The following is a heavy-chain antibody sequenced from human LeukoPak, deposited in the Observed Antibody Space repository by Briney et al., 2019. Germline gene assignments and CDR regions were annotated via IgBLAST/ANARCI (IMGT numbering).Heavy chain of an antibody. CDR1: GGSISSYY. V-gene: IGHV4-34*01. Sequence: SETLSLTCTVSGGSISSYYWSWIRQPPEKGLEWIGEINRSGSTNYNPSLKSRVTISVDTSKNQFSLKLSSVTAADTAVYYCATEKTYYDTSGNYYGGVFDHWGQGNLVTVSS. D-gene: IGHD3-22*01. J-gene: IGHJ4*02. CDR2: INRSGST. CDR3: ATEKTYYDTSGNYYGGVFDH.